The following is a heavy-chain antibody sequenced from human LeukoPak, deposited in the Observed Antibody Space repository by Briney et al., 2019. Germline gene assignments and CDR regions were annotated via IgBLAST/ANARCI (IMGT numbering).Heavy chain of an antibody. CDR2: ISGSGGST. V-gene: IGHV3-23*01. CDR3: AKVHLGLSMRVVVRYYFDY. CDR1: GFTFSSYA. Sequence: GGSLRLSCAASGFTFSSYAMSWVRQAPGKGLEWVSAISGSGGSTYYADSVKGRFTISRDNSKNTLYLQMNSLRAEDTAVYYCAKVHLGLSMRVVVRYYFDYWGQGTLVTVSS. D-gene: IGHD3-22*01. J-gene: IGHJ4*02.